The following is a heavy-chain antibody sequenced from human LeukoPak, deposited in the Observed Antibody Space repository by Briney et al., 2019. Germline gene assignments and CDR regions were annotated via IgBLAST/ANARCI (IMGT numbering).Heavy chain of an antibody. CDR1: GFSLGTDW. CDR2: INSDGSTT. CDR3: GGGGYSLDY. Sequence: GGSLRLSCAASGFSLGTDWMNWVRQAPGKGLVWVSSINSDGSTTTYADSVKGRFTISRDNAKNTLYLQMNSLRAEDTAVYYCGGGGYSLDYWGQGTLVTVSS. V-gene: IGHV3-74*01. J-gene: IGHJ4*02. D-gene: IGHD1-26*01.